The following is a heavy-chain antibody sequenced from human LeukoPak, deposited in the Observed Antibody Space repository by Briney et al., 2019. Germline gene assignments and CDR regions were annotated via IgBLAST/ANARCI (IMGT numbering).Heavy chain of an antibody. J-gene: IGHJ6*03. CDR3: EGDYSVVSFYYYMDV. CDR2: ISGSGNYV. Sequence: GGSLRLSCAVSEFTFSNYSMNWVRQAPGKGLEWVSAISGSGNYVVYADSVKGRFTISRDNAKNSLYARDASLIVEDSTAPQAEGDYSVVSFYYYMDVWGKGTTVTVSS. D-gene: IGHD2-15*01. V-gene: IGHV3-21*06. CDR1: EFTFSNYS.